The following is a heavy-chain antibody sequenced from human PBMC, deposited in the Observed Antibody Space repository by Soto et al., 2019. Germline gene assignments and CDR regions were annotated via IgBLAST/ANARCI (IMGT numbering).Heavy chain of an antibody. V-gene: IGHV4-4*02. CDR3: ASRDPGTSVDY. CDR2: IYRTGST. CDR1: GGSFTSNNW. Sequence: SETLSLPCAVSGGSFTSNNWWTWVRQPPGQGLEWIGEIYRTGSTNYNPSLKSRVTISLDKSENQFSLKVTSLTAADTAGYYCASRDPGTSVDYWGQGTLVTVSS. J-gene: IGHJ4*02. D-gene: IGHD1-7*01.